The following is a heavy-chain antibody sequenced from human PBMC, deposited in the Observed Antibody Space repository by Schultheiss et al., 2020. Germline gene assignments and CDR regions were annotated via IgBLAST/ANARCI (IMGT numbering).Heavy chain of an antibody. V-gene: IGHV4-30-2*01. CDR1: GGSISSGCYS. CDR3: ARESQQLVDY. CDR2: IYHSGST. Sequence: SETLSLTCAVSGGSISSGCYSWSWIRQPPGKGLEWIGYIYHSGSTYYNPSLKSRVTISVDRSKNQFSLKLSSVTAADTAVYYCARESQQLVDYWGQGTLVTVSS. D-gene: IGHD6-13*01. J-gene: IGHJ4*02.